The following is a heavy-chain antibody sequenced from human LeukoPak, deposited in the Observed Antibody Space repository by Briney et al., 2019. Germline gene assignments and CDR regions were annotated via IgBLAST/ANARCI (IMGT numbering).Heavy chain of an antibody. CDR1: GGSISSYY. Sequence: PSETLSLTCTVSGGSISSYYWSWIRQPPGKGLEWIGEINHSGSTNYNPSLKSRVTISVDTSKNQFSLKLSSVTAADTAVYYCASGAYYYDQFDYWGQGTLVTVSS. J-gene: IGHJ4*02. V-gene: IGHV4-34*01. D-gene: IGHD3-22*01. CDR2: INHSGST. CDR3: ASGAYYYDQFDY.